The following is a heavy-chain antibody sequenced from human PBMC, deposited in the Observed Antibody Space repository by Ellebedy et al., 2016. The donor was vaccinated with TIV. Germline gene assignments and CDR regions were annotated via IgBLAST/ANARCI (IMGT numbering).Heavy chain of an antibody. CDR1: GFTFSDYY. CDR2: IHSRGSGT. V-gene: IGHV3-11*01. J-gene: IGHJ4*02. CDR3: ARALGYNSGWYYFDS. D-gene: IGHD6-19*01. Sequence: GESLKISXAASGFTFSDYYMSWIRQAPGKGLEWVSYIHSRGSGTHYGDSVKGRFTISRDNARSSLYLQMNSLRVDDTAVYYCARALGYNSGWYYFDSWGQGTLVTVSP.